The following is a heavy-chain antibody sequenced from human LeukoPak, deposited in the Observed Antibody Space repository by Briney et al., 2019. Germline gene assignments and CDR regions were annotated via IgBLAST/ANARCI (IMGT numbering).Heavy chain of an antibody. J-gene: IGHJ6*02. CDR1: GGSISSSSYY. CDR3: AVGYCSGGSCRGLYYYYDMDV. CDR2: IYYSGST. V-gene: IGHV4-39*02. Sequence: SETLSLTCTVSGGSISSSSYYWGWIRQPPGKGLEWIASIYYSGSTYYNPSLRSRVTISVDTSKNHFSLKLRSVTAADTAVYYCAVGYCSGGSCRGLYYYYDMDVWGQGTMVTVPS. D-gene: IGHD2-15*01.